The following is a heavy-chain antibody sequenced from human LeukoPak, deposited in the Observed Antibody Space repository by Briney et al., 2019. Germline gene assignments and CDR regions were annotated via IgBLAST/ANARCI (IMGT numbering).Heavy chain of an antibody. CDR1: GGSFSGYY. V-gene: IGHV4-34*01. D-gene: IGHD3-22*01. Sequence: SETLSLTCAVHGGSFSGYYWSWIRQPPGKGLEWIGEINHSGSTNYNPSLKSRVTISVDTSKNQFSLKLSSVTAADTAVYYCARDQYYYDSSGYYTFDYWGQGTLVTVSS. CDR3: ARDQYYYDSSGYYTFDY. J-gene: IGHJ4*02. CDR2: INHSGST.